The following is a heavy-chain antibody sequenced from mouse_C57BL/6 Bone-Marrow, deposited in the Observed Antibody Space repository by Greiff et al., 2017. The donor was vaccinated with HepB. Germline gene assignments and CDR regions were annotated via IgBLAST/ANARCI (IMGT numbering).Heavy chain of an antibody. Sequence: QQSCKASGYTFTSYGISWVKQRTGQGLEWIGEIYPRSGNTYYNEKFKGKATLTADKSSSTAYMELRSLTSEDSAVYFCARSGFYYAMDYWGQGTSVTVSS. CDR1: GYTFTSYG. CDR3: ARSGFYYAMDY. CDR2: IYPRSGNT. V-gene: IGHV1-81*01. D-gene: IGHD3-1*01. J-gene: IGHJ4*01.